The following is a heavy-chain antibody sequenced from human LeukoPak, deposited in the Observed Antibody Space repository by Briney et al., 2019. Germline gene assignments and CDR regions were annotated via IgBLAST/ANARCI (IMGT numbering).Heavy chain of an antibody. CDR2: IRNAGSII. Sequence: GGSLRLSCAASGFTFCSYGMHWIRQAPGKGREGVAFIRNAGSIIYNTDSVKGRFTISRDNSKNTLYLQMNSLRADDTAVYYCAKDTPLCYFDYWGQGTLVTVSS. J-gene: IGHJ4*02. CDR1: GFTFCSYG. D-gene: IGHD3-16*01. CDR3: AKDTPLCYFDY. V-gene: IGHV3-30*02.